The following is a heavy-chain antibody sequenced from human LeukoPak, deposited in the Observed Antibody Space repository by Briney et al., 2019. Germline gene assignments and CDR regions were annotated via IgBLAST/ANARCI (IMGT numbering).Heavy chain of an antibody. CDR1: GGSISSYY. Sequence: NPSETLSLTCTVSGGSISSYYWSWIRQPPGKGLEWIGYIYYSGSTNYNPSLKSRVTISVDTSKNQFSLKLSSVTAADTAVYYCARIYDRRYRALDYWGQGTLVTVSS. V-gene: IGHV4-59*01. CDR3: ARIYDRRYRALDY. J-gene: IGHJ4*02. CDR2: IYYSGST. D-gene: IGHD3-22*01.